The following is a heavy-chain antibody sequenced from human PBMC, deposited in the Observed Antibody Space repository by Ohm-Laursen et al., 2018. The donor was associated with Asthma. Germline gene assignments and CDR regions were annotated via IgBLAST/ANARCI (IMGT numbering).Heavy chain of an antibody. J-gene: IGHJ4*02. D-gene: IGHD3-10*01. CDR1: GDSISSGNNY. Sequence: TLSLTCTVSGDSISSGNNYWTWIRQRPGKGLEWIGNIHYSGSNIYNPSLESRLSISVDTSKNQFSLNPSSVTAADTALYYCARDGRLRGSFDYWGQGTLVTVSS. CDR3: ARDGRLRGSFDY. V-gene: IGHV4-31*03. CDR2: IHYSGSN.